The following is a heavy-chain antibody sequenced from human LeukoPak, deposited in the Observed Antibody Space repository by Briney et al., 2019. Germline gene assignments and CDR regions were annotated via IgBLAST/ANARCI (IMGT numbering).Heavy chain of an antibody. CDR1: GFTFSSSHW. CDR2: INNDGSST. CDR3: AKDVKDGSFDY. J-gene: IGHJ4*02. D-gene: IGHD5-24*01. Sequence: GGSLRLSCAASGFTFSSSHWMHWVRQAPGKGLVWVARINNDGSSTTYADSVKGRFTISRDNAKNTLYLQMNSLRAEDTALYYCAKDVKDGSFDYWGQGTLVTVSS. V-gene: IGHV3-74*01.